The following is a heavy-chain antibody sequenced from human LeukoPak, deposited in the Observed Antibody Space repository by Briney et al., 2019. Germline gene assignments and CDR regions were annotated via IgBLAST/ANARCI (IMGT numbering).Heavy chain of an antibody. Sequence: GGSLRLSCAASGFTFSSYAMHWVRQAPGKGLEWVAVISYDGSNKYYADSVKGRFTISRDNSKNTLYLQMNSLRAEDTAVYYCAKDSPRGIAAAGTYIDYWGQGTLVTVSS. CDR1: GFTFSSYA. D-gene: IGHD6-13*01. J-gene: IGHJ4*02. CDR3: AKDSPRGIAAAGTYIDY. V-gene: IGHV3-30*04. CDR2: ISYDGSNK.